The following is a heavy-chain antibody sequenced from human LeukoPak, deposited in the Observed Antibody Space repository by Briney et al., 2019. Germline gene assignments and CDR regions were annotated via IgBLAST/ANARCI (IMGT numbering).Heavy chain of an antibody. D-gene: IGHD6-13*01. CDR1: GFTFSSYW. CDR2: IRYDGSNK. CDR3: AKEMIAAAGGGRLDY. V-gene: IGHV3-30*02. J-gene: IGHJ4*02. Sequence: PGGSLRLSCAVSGFTFSSYWMHWVRQAPGKGLEWVAFIRYDGSNKFYADSVKGRFTISRDNSKNTLYLQMNSLRAEDTAVYYCAKEMIAAAGGGRLDYWGQGTLVTVSS.